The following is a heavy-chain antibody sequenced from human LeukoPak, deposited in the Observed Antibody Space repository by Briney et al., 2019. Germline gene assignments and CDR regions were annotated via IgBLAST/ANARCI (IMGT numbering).Heavy chain of an antibody. V-gene: IGHV4-59*12. CDR1: GGSISSYY. CDR3: AGANSGYYREDSYFDS. Sequence: PSETLSLTCTVSGGSISSYYWSWIRQPPGKGLEWIGYIYYSGNTYYNPSLKSRVTISVDTSKNQFSLKLSSVTAADTAVFYCAGANSGYYREDSYFDSWGQGTLVTVSS. CDR2: IYYSGNT. J-gene: IGHJ4*02. D-gene: IGHD5-12*01.